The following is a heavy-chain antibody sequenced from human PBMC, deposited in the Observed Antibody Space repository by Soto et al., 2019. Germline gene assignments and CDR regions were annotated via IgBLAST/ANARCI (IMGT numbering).Heavy chain of an antibody. CDR2: VYYTGDT. CDR1: GGSINSYY. J-gene: IGHJ3*01. CDR3: ARVGASRTLV. V-gene: IGHV4-59*01. Sequence: QVQLQESGPRLVKPSETLSVTCNVSGGSINSYYWSWIRQSPGKGLEWIGYVYYTGDTNYNPSLKSRVTISVDTSKSQFSLKLNSVTAVETAVYFCARVGASRTLVWGQGTMVTVSS.